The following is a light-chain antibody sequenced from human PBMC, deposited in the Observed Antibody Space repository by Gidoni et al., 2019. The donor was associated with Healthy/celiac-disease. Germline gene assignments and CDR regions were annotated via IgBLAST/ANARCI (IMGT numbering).Light chain of an antibody. Sequence: DIQLTQSPPSLSASVGDRVTITCRASQSISSYLNWYQQKPGKAPKLLIYAASSLQSGVPSRFSGSGSGTDFTLTISSLQPEDFATYYCQQSYSTPLITFGHGTKVDIK. J-gene: IGKJ3*01. CDR3: QQSYSTPLIT. V-gene: IGKV1-39*01. CDR1: QSISSY. CDR2: AAS.